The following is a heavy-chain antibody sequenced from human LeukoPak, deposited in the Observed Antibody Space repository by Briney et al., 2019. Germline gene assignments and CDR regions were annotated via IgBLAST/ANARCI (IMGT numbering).Heavy chain of an antibody. CDR2: IIPILGIA. CDR3: ARVYYYDSSGYYGFAFDYYGMDV. Sequence: GASVTVSCKASGGTFSSYAISWVRPAAGQGLEWMGRIIPILGIANYAQKFQGRVTITADKSTSTAYMELNSLRSEDTAVYYCARVYYYDSSGYYGFAFDYYGMDVWGQGTTVTVSS. J-gene: IGHJ6*02. CDR1: GGTFSSYA. V-gene: IGHV1-69*04. D-gene: IGHD3-22*01.